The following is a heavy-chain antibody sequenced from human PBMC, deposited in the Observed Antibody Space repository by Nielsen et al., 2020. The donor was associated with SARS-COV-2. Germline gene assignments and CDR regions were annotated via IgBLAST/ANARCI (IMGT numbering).Heavy chain of an antibody. J-gene: IGHJ3*02. CDR2: ISYDGSNK. D-gene: IGHD6-19*01. CDR3: ARGGQWLVQGAFDI. Sequence: SLKISCAASGFTFSSYAMHWVRQAPGKGLEWVAVISYDGSNKYYADSVKGRFTISRDNAKNSLYLQMNSLRAEDTAVYYCARGGQWLVQGAFDIWGQGTMVTVSS. CDR1: GFTFSSYA. V-gene: IGHV3-30*04.